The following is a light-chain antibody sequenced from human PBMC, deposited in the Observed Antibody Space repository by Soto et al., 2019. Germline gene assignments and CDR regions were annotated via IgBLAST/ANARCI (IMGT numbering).Light chain of an antibody. CDR2: DVT. CDR1: SSDIGGYNY. V-gene: IGLV2-14*03. J-gene: IGLJ2*01. CDR3: SSFTTTTTRVL. Sequence: QSALTQPASVSGSPGQSITISCTGSSSDIGGYNYVSWYQQHPGKAPQLMIFDVTNRPSGVSSRFSGSKSGNTASLTISGLQPEDEAHYYCSSFTTTTTRVLFGGGTQLTVL.